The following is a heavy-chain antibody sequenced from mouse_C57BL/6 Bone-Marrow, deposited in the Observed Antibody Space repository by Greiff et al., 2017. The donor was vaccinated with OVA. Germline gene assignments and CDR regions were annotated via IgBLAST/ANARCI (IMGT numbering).Heavy chain of an antibody. CDR3: ARGGSNYLDY. Sequence: EVKVVESGGGLVQSGRSLRLSCATSGFTFSDFYMEWVRQAPGKGLEWIAASRNKANDYTTEYSASVKGRFIVSRDTSQSILYLQMNALRAEDTAIYYCARGGSNYLDYWGQGTTLTVSS. D-gene: IGHD5-1*01. J-gene: IGHJ2*01. V-gene: IGHV7-1*01. CDR1: GFTFSDFY. CDR2: SRNKANDYTT.